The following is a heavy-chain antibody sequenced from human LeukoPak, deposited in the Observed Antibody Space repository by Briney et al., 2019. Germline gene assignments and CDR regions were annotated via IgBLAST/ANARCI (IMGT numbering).Heavy chain of an antibody. Sequence: SETLSLTCTVSGGSISSYYWSWIRQHPGKGLEWIGYIYYSGSTNYNPSLKSRVTISVDTSKNQFSLKLSSVTAADTAVYYCARHMRLFWYFQHWGQGTLVTVSS. CDR2: IYYSGST. CDR1: GGSISSYY. J-gene: IGHJ1*01. CDR3: ARHMRLFWYFQH. D-gene: IGHD3-22*01. V-gene: IGHV4-59*01.